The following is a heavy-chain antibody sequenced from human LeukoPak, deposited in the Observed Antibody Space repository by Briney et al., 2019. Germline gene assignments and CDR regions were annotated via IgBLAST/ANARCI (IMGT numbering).Heavy chain of an antibody. Sequence: SVKVSCKASGGTFSSYAISWVRQAPGQGLEWKGGIIPIFGTANYAQKFQGRVTITTDESTSTAYMELSSLRSEDTAVYYCARGPDIVAYYYYYMDVWGKGTTVTVSS. D-gene: IGHD2-15*01. V-gene: IGHV1-69*05. J-gene: IGHJ6*03. CDR3: ARGPDIVAYYYYYMDV. CDR1: GGTFSSYA. CDR2: IIPIFGTA.